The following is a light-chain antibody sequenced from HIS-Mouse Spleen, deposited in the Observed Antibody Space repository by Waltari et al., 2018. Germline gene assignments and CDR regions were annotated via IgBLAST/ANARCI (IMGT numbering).Light chain of an antibody. CDR1: QSVSSSY. V-gene: IGKV3-20*01. CDR3: QQYGSSPWT. Sequence: EIVLTQSPGTLSLSPGERATLSCRASQSVSSSYLAWYQQKHGQAPRLLIYGASSRATGIPERFSGSGSGTDFTLTISRLEPEDFAVYYCQQYGSSPWTFGQGTKVEIK. CDR2: GAS. J-gene: IGKJ1*01.